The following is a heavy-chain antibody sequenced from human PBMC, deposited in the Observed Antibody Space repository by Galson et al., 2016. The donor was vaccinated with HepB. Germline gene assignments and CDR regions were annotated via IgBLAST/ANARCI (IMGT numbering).Heavy chain of an antibody. Sequence: SLRLSCAASGFSFSNYGMHWVRQAPGKGLEWVAVIYYDESDKYYADSVEGRLTISRDNSKKTLYLQMNRLRAEDTAVYYCAREDYYGSGTHLYYGMDVWGQGTTVTVSS. CDR3: AREDYYGSGTHLYYGMDV. D-gene: IGHD3-10*01. CDR2: IYYDESDK. J-gene: IGHJ6*02. CDR1: GFSFSNYG. V-gene: IGHV3-33*01.